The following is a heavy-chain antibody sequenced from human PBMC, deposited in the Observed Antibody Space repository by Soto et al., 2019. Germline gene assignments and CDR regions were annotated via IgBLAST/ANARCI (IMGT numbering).Heavy chain of an antibody. V-gene: IGHV4-4*02. CDR1: GGSITSNNW. D-gene: IGHD1-26*01. J-gene: IGHJ4*02. CDR3: ARVYSGSYSDY. Sequence: SETLSLTCAVSGGSITSNNWWSWVRQPPGKGLEWIGEIFHSGSTYYNPSLKARVTISVDKSKNQFSLKLSSVTAADTAVYYCARVYSGSYSDYWGQGTLVTVSS. CDR2: IFHSGST.